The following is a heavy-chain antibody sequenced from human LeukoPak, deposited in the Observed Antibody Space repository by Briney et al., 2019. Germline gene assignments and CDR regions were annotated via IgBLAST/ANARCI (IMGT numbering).Heavy chain of an antibody. Sequence: PGGSLRLSCAASGFTFSSYSMNWVRQAPGKGLEWVSSISSSSSYIYYADSVKGRFTISRDNAKNSLYLQMNSLRAEDTAVYYCAGDAPYYYDSSGYYYAQEDQGLDYWGQGTLVTVSS. CDR2: ISSSSSYI. CDR1: GFTFSSYS. V-gene: IGHV3-21*01. D-gene: IGHD3-22*01. J-gene: IGHJ4*02. CDR3: AGDAPYYYDSSGYYYAQEDQGLDY.